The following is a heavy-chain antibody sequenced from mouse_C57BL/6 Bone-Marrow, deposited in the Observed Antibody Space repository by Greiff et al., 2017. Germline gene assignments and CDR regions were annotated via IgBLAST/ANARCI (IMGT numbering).Heavy chain of an antibody. CDR2: ISDGGSYT. J-gene: IGHJ2*01. V-gene: IGHV5-4*01. D-gene: IGHD1-1*01. CDR3: SRDHYYCSPYYFDY. CDR1: GFTFSSYA. Sequence: EVMLVESGGGLVKPGGSLTLSCAASGFTFSSYAMSWVRQTPEKRLEWVATISDGGSYTYYPDNVKGRFTISRDNAKNNLYLQMSHLKSEDTAMYYCSRDHYYCSPYYFDYWGQGTTLTVSS.